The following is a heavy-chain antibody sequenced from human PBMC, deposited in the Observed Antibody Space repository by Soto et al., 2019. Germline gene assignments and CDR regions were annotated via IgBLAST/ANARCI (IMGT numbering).Heavy chain of an antibody. CDR3: TRVISGSSGLFDY. D-gene: IGHD1-26*01. J-gene: IGHJ4*02. V-gene: IGHV3-74*01. CDR2: ISPDGSTT. Sequence: PGGSLRLCCVASGFTISNYWMHWVRQAPGKGLIWVSRISPDGSTTNYADSVKGRFTISRDNAKNTLYLQMDSLRAEDTALYYCTRVISGSSGLFDYWGQGTLVTVSS. CDR1: GFTISNYW.